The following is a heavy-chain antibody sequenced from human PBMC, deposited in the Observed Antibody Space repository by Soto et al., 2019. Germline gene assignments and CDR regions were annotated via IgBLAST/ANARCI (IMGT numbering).Heavy chain of an antibody. CDR1: GFTFSSYA. J-gene: IGHJ4*02. CDR2: ISYDGSNK. D-gene: IGHD3-3*01. Sequence: PGGSLRLSCAASGFTFSSYAMHWVRQAPGKGLEWVAVISYDGSNKYYADSVKGRFTISRDNSKNTLYLQMNSLRAEDTAVYYCVWTIFGVVSDHQVYWGQGTLVTVSS. V-gene: IGHV3-30-3*01. CDR3: VWTIFGVVSDHQVY.